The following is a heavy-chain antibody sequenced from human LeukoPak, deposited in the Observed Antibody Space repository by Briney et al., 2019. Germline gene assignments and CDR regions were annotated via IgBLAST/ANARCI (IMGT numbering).Heavy chain of an antibody. CDR1: GFTFSSYA. D-gene: IGHD3-9*01. CDR3: AKIHWPNNDIFFDL. CDR2: IKGSGEST. J-gene: IGHJ4*02. V-gene: IGHV3-23*01. Sequence: GGSLRLSCVASGFTFSSYAMNWVRQAPGKGLEGVSTIKGSGESTYYAVSVRGRFTITRDNSQNTMYLQMNGLRAEDTAVYFCAKIHWPNNDIFFDLWGQGTLVTVSS.